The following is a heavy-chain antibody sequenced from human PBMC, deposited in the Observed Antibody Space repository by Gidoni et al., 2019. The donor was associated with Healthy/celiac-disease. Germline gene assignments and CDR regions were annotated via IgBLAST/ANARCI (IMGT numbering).Heavy chain of an antibody. J-gene: IGHJ4*02. CDR2: IWYDGSNK. Sequence: QVQLVESGGGVGQPGRSLRLSCAASGFTFSSYGMHWVRQAPGKGLGWVAVIWYDGSNKYYADSVKGRFTISRDNSKNTLYLQMNSLRAEDTAVYYCARDPATVYGSGPRLDYWGQGTLVTVSS. D-gene: IGHD3-10*01. CDR3: ARDPATVYGSGPRLDY. CDR1: GFTFSSYG. V-gene: IGHV3-33*01.